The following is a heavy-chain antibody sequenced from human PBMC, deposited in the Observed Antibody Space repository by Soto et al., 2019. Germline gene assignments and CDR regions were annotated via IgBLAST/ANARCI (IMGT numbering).Heavy chain of an antibody. J-gene: IGHJ4*02. V-gene: IGHV4-34*01. CDR1: GGSFSGHY. D-gene: IGHD2-2*01. CDR3: ARRRIKQNVVEAPGNRGTALDH. Sequence: SETLSLTCAVYGGSFSGHYWSWIRQPPGKGLEWIGEINHSATTNYNPSLKSRVTISADTSKNQFSLKLSSVTAADTAVYYCARRRIKQNVVEAPGNRGTALDHWGQGTLVTVSS. CDR2: INHSATT.